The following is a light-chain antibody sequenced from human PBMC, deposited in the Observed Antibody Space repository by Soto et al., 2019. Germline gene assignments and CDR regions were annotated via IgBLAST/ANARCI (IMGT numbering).Light chain of an antibody. Sequence: DFQMTQSPSSLSASVVDGFTITCLASQPISNYLNWYQQKAGEAPKVLIFGASSLQTGVPSKFSGSGYGTDFTLIINNLHPDDFATYYCQQTHAVPLTFGQGTRLEIK. J-gene: IGKJ5*01. V-gene: IGKV1-39*01. CDR1: QPISNY. CDR2: GAS. CDR3: QQTHAVPLT.